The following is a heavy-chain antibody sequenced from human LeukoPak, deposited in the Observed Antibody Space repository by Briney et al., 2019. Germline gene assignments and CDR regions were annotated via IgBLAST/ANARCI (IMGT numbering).Heavy chain of an antibody. Sequence: PSETLSLTCTVSGGSISSYYWSWIRQPPGKGLEWIGYIYYSGSTNYNPSLKSRVTISVDTSKNQFSLKLSSVTAADTAVYYCARDAYVGSYYYYGMDVWGQGTTVTVSS. CDR1: GGSISSYY. CDR2: IYYSGST. V-gene: IGHV4-59*01. J-gene: IGHJ6*02. CDR3: ARDAYVGSYYYYGMDV. D-gene: IGHD3-10*01.